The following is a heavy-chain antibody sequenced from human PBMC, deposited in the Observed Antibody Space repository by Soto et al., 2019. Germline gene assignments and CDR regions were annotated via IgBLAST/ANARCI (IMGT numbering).Heavy chain of an antibody. CDR2: IIPIFGTA. CDR1: GGTFSSYA. V-gene: IGHV1-69*01. Sequence: QVQLVQSGAEVKKPGSSVKVSCKASGGTFSSYAISWVRQAPGQGLEWMGGIIPIFGTANYAQKFQGRVTITADESTSTAHMELSSLRSDDTAVYYCARLAAAGTPWFDPWGQGTLVTVSS. CDR3: ARLAAAGTPWFDP. J-gene: IGHJ5*02. D-gene: IGHD6-13*01.